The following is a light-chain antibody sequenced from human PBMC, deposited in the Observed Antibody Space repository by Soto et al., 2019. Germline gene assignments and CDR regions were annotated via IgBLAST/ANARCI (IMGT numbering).Light chain of an antibody. CDR3: QTWGTGLVV. CDR2: LNSDGSH. CDR1: SGHSSYA. Sequence: QSVLTQSPSASASLGASVKLTCTLSSGHSSYAIAWHQQQPEKGPRYLMKLNSDGSHSKGDGIPDRFSGSSSGAERYLTISSLQSEDEADYYWQTWGTGLVVFGGGTKVTVL. J-gene: IGLJ2*01. V-gene: IGLV4-69*01.